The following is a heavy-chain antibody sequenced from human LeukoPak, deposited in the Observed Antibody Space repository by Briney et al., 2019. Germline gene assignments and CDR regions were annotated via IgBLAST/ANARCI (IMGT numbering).Heavy chain of an antibody. CDR1: GFTFSSYG. Sequence: PGRSLRLSCAASGFTFSSYGMHWVRQAPGKGLEWVAVIWYDGSNKYYADSVKGRFTISRDNSKNTLYLQMNSLRAEDTAVCYCAKDQKGRLRWVFDYWGQGTLVTVSS. V-gene: IGHV3-33*06. D-gene: IGHD4-23*01. CDR3: AKDQKGRLRWVFDY. CDR2: IWYDGSNK. J-gene: IGHJ4*02.